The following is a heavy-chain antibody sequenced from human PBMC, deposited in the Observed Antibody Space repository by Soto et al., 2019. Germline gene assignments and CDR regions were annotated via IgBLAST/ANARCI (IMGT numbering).Heavy chain of an antibody. Sequence: QVQLVESGGGVVQPGRSLRLSCAASGFSFSSYGMHWVRQAPGKGLKWVAVISYDGRNKYYADSVKGRFTISRDNSKSTLYLEMNSLRAEDTAVYYCAKDVGFSNSWYLHYWGQGTLVTVSS. V-gene: IGHV3-30*18. CDR1: GFSFSSYG. D-gene: IGHD6-13*01. J-gene: IGHJ4*02. CDR2: ISYDGRNK. CDR3: AKDVGFSNSWYLHY.